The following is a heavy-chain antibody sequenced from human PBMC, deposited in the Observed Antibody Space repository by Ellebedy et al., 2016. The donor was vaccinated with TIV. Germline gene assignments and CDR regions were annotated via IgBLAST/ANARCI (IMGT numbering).Heavy chain of an antibody. CDR3: TTGNNWNDAFVDY. V-gene: IGHV3-15*01. J-gene: IGHJ4*02. D-gene: IGHD1-1*01. Sequence: GESLKISXAASGFTFSNAWMSWVRQAPGKGLEWVGRIKSKTDGGTTDYAAPVKGRFTISRDDSKNTLYLQMNSLKTEDTAVYYCTTGNNWNDAFVDYWGQGTLVTVSS. CDR2: IKSKTDGGTT. CDR1: GFTFSNAW.